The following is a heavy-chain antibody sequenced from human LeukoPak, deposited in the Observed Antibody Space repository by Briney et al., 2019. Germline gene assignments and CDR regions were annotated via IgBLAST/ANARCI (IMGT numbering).Heavy chain of an antibody. CDR1: GYTFTGYY. J-gene: IGHJ3*02. V-gene: IGHV1-46*01. CDR2: INPSGGST. Sequence: ASVKVSCKASGYTFTGYYMHWVRQAPGQGLEWMGIINPSGGSTSYAQKFQGRVTMTRDMSTSTVYMELSSLRSEDTAVYYCAREGRSMSAFDIWGQGTMVTVSS. CDR3: AREGRSMSAFDI.